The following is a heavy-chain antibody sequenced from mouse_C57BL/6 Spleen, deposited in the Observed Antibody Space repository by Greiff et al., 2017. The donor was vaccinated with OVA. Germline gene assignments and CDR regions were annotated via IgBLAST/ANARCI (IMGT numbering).Heavy chain of an antibody. V-gene: IGHV1-15*01. Sequence: VKLMESGAELVRPGASVTLSCKASGYTFTDYEMHWVKQTPVHGLEWIGAIDPETGGTAYNQKFKGKAILTADKSSSTAYMELRSLTSEDSAVYYCTRGEAYGSSLPHFDYWGQGTTLTVSS. CDR3: TRGEAYGSSLPHFDY. D-gene: IGHD1-1*01. J-gene: IGHJ2*01. CDR2: IDPETGGT. CDR1: GYTFTDYE.